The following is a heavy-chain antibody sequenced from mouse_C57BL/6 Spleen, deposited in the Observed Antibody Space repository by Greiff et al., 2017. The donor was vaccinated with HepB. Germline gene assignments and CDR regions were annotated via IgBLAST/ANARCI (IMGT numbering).Heavy chain of an antibody. J-gene: IGHJ3*01. CDR2: ISSGSSTI. CDR3: ARKYGSPFAY. CDR1: GFTFSDYG. D-gene: IGHD1-1*01. Sequence: EVMLVESGGGLVKPGGSLKLSCAASGFTFSDYGMHWVRQAPEKGLEWVAYISSGSSTIYYADTVKGRFTISRDNAKNTLFLQMTSLRSEDTAMYYCARKYGSPFAYWGQGTLVTVSA. V-gene: IGHV5-17*01.